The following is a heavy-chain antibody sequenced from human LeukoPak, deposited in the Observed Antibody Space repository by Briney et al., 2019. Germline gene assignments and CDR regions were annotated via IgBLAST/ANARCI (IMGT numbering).Heavy chain of an antibody. CDR1: GGSFSGYY. Sequence: SETLSLTCAVYGGSFSGYYWSWIRQPPGKGLEWIGEINHSGSTNYNPSLKSRVTISVDTSKNQFSLKLSSVTAADTAVYYCASPSGHYPDWYFDLWGRGTLVTVSS. V-gene: IGHV4-34*01. CDR2: INHSGST. CDR3: ASPSGHYPDWYFDL. D-gene: IGHD6-19*01. J-gene: IGHJ2*01.